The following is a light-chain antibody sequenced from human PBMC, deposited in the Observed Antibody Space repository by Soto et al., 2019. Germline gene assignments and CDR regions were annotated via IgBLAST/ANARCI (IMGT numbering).Light chain of an antibody. J-gene: IGKJ5*01. V-gene: IGKV3-11*01. CDR2: DAS. CDR1: QSVSSY. Sequence: EIVLTQSPATLSLSPGERATLSCRASQSVSSYLAWYQQKPGQAPRLLIYDASNRATGIPARFSGSGSGTDFTLPISSLEPEDFAVYYCQQRSHSPPPFCQGTRLAIK. CDR3: QQRSHSPPP.